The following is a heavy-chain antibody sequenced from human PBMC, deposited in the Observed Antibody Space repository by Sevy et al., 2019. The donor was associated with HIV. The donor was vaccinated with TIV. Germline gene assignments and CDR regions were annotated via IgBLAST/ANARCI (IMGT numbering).Heavy chain of an antibody. J-gene: IGHJ6*02. CDR2: ISSSSSYI. CDR1: GFTFSSYS. D-gene: IGHD6-13*01. CDR3: ARAFPARGSSWYGYYYYYGMDV. V-gene: IGHV3-21*01. Sequence: GGSLRLSCAASGFTFSSYSMNWVRQAPGKGLEWVSSISSSSSYIYYANSVKGRFTISRDNAKNSLYLQMNSLRAEDTAVYYCARAFPARGSSWYGYYYYYGMDVWGQGTTVTVSS.